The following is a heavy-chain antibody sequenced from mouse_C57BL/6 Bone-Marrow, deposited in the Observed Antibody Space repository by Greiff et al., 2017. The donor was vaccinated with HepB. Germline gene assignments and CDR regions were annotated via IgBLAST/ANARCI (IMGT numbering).Heavy chain of an antibody. D-gene: IGHD1-1*01. CDR3: ARGVTTVVARYAMDY. J-gene: IGHJ4*01. V-gene: IGHV1-81*01. CDR1: GYTFTSYG. CDR2: IYPRSGNT. Sequence: VMLVESGAELARPGASVKLSCKASGYTFTSYGISWVKQSTGQGLEWIGEIYPRSGNTYYNEKFKGKATLTADKSSSTAYMELRSLTSEDSAVYFCARGVTTVVARYAMDYWGQGTSVTVSS.